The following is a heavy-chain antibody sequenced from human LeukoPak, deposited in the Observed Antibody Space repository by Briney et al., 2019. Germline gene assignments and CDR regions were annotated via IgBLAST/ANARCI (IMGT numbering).Heavy chain of an antibody. CDR2: IYSSGST. CDR1: GGSISNYY. J-gene: IGHJ5*02. D-gene: IGHD1-1*01. CDR3: AREPYNDAVNWFVP. V-gene: IGHV4-4*07. Sequence: SETLSLTCTVSGGSISNYYWSWIRQPAGKGLEWIGRIYSSGSTNFSPSLKSRVTMSVDTSKNQFSLRLSSVTAADTAVYYCAREPYNDAVNWFVPWGQGTLVTVSS.